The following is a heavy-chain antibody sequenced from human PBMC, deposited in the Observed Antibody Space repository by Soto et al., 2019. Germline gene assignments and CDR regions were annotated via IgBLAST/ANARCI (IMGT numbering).Heavy chain of an antibody. CDR1: GGSFSGYY. CDR2: INHSGST. D-gene: IGHD1-26*01. V-gene: IGHV4-34*01. CDR3: ARVGATIGGHTLEFDS. Sequence: SETLSLTCAFYGGSFSGYYWSWIRQPPGKGLEWIGEINHSGSTNYNPSLKSRVTISVDTSKNQFSLKLSSVSAADTAVYYCARVGATIGGHTLEFDSWGQGPMVSV. J-gene: IGHJ3*02.